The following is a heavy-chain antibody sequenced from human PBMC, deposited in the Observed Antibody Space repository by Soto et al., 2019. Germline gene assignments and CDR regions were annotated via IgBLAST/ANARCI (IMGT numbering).Heavy chain of an antibody. D-gene: IGHD3-3*01. CDR1: GLTFSSSE. V-gene: IGHV3-48*03. CDR3: ASVNLRFSYGIDG. Sequence: EGQLVESGGGLVQPGGALRLSCGASGLTFSSSEMHWVRQAPGKGLEWLSYISKSGSVIYYADSVKGRFTISRDNAKNLLYLQMNSLRAEDTAVYFCASVNLRFSYGIDGWGQGTTVTVSS. CDR2: ISKSGSVI. J-gene: IGHJ6*02.